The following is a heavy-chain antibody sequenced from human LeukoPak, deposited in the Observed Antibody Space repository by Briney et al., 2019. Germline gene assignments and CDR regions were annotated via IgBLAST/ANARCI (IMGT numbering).Heavy chain of an antibody. Sequence: ASVKVSCKASGGTFSSYAISWVRQAPGQGLEWMGRIIPTLGIANYAQKFQGRVTITADKSTSTAYMELSSLRSEDTAVYYCASVEMATIRAFDIWGQGTMVTVSS. D-gene: IGHD5-24*01. CDR2: IIPTLGIA. CDR1: GGTFSSYA. J-gene: IGHJ3*02. V-gene: IGHV1-69*04. CDR3: ASVEMATIRAFDI.